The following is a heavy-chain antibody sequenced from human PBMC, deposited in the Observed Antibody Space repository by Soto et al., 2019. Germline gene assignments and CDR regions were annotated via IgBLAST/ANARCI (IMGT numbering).Heavy chain of an antibody. Sequence: ASVKVSCKASGYTFTSYGISWVRQAPGQGLEWMGWISAYNGNTNYAQKLQGRVTMTTDTSTSTAYMELRSLRSDDTAVYYCARAYGGFSHCGRGVWGRGTTVTVAS. CDR1: GYTFTSYG. CDR2: ISAYNGNT. D-gene: IGHD3-10*01. J-gene: IGHJ6*02. V-gene: IGHV1-18*01. CDR3: ARAYGGFSHCGRGV.